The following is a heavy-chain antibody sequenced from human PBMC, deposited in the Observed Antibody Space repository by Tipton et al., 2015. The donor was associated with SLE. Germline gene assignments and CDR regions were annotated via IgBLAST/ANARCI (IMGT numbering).Heavy chain of an antibody. CDR1: GGSFSGYY. CDR2: INHSGST. Sequence: TLSLTCAVYGGSFSGYYWSWIRQPPGKGLEWIGEINHSGSTIYNPSLKSRVTISVDTSKNQFSLKLSSVTAADTAVYYCARGVISSAGCFDPWGQGSLVTVSS. CDR3: ARGVISSAGCFDP. J-gene: IGHJ5*02. D-gene: IGHD6-13*01. V-gene: IGHV4-34*01.